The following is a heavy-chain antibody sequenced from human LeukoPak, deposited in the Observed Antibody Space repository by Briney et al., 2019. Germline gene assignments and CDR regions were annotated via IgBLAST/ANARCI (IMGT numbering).Heavy chain of an antibody. J-gene: IGHJ4*02. V-gene: IGHV3-23*01. D-gene: IGHD2-15*01. CDR1: GFTFSSYA. Sequence: GGSLRLSCAVSGFTFSSYAMSWVRQAPGKGLEWVSAISGSGGSTYYADSVKGRFTISRDSSKNTLYLQMDSLRAEDTAVYYCAKAHNYCSGGSCYGGLDYWGQGTLVTVSS. CDR3: AKAHNYCSGGSCYGGLDY. CDR2: ISGSGGST.